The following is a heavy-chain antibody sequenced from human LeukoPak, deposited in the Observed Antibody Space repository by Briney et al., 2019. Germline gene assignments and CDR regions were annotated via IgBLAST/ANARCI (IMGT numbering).Heavy chain of an antibody. J-gene: IGHJ6*03. CDR1: GFTFSNYW. D-gene: IGHD6-13*01. Sequence: GGSLRLSCAASGFTFSNYWMSWVRQAPGKGLEWVANIKQGGSEKYYMDSVKGRFTISRDNAKNSLYLQMNSLRAEDTAVYYCARDAAVQQLGYYYYYMDVWGKGTTVTVSS. CDR3: ARDAAVQQLGYYYYYMDV. V-gene: IGHV3-7*01. CDR2: IKQGGSEK.